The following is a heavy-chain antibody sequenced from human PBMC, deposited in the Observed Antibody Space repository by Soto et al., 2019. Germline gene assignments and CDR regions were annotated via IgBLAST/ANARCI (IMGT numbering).Heavy chain of an antibody. D-gene: IGHD1-26*01. CDR2: LSAYNGDT. CDR1: GYTFINYG. J-gene: IGHJ3*01. V-gene: IGHV1-18*01. Sequence: QVQLVQSGAEVKKPGASVRVSCKTSGYTFINYGITWVRQAPGQGLEWMGWLSAYNGDTSSSEKLQDRFTMTTDTSTNTGYMDLRSLTSDGTSVYYCARWSAIVGGAEALDVWGQGTMVIVPS. CDR3: ARWSAIVGGAEALDV.